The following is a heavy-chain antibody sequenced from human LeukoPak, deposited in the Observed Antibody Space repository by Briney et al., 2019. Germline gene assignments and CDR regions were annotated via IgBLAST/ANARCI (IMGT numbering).Heavy chain of an antibody. V-gene: IGHV1-69*05. CDR2: IIPIFRTP. CDR3: ARVDRYYFYLDI. Sequence: ASVKVSCKASGGTSSTYTITWVRQAPGQGLEWMGGIIPIFRTPNYAQKFQGRVTITTDESTSTAYMELSSLKSEDTAIYYCARVDRYYFYLDIWGKGTTVTVSS. J-gene: IGHJ6*03. CDR1: GGTSSTYT.